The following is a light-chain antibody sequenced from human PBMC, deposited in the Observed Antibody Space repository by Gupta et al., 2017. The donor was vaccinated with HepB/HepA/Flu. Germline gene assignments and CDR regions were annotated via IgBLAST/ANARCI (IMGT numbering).Light chain of an antibody. CDR2: EVN. CDR3: CSYAGSGTLV. CDR1: SSDIGIYNL. J-gene: IGLJ2*01. V-gene: IGLV2-23*02. Sequence: QSALTQPASVSGSPGQSITISCTGTSSDIGIYNLVSWYQQYPGKAPKLMIYEVNKRPSGASNRFSGSKSSNTASLIISGLQAEDEANYYCCSYAGSGTLVFGGGTKLTVL.